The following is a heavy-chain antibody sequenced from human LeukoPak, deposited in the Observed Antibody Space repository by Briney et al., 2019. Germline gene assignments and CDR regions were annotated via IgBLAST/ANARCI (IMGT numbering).Heavy chain of an antibody. V-gene: IGHV4-31*03. CDR1: GGSISSGGYY. CDR2: IYYSGST. J-gene: IGHJ4*02. D-gene: IGHD2-15*01. CDR3: ARESGTFSYYFDY. Sequence: SQTLSLTCTVSGGSISSGGYYWNWIRQHPGKGLEWIGYIYYSGSTYYNPSLKGRVTILVDTPKNQFSPKLSSVTAADTAVYYCARESGTFSYYFDYWGQGTLVTVSS.